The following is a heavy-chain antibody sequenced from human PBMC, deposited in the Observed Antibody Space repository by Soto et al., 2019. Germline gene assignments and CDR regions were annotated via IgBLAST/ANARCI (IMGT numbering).Heavy chain of an antibody. CDR2: ISAYNGNT. V-gene: IGHV1-18*01. CDR3: ARDRRFLEWLSTIYYYYGMDV. CDR1: GYTFTSYG. J-gene: IGHJ6*02. D-gene: IGHD3-3*01. Sequence: ASVKVSCKASGYTFTSYGISWVRQAPGQGLEWMGWISAYNGNTNDAQKLQGRVTMTTDTSTSTAYMELRSLRSDDTAVYYCARDRRFLEWLSTIYYYYGMDVWGQGTTVTVSS.